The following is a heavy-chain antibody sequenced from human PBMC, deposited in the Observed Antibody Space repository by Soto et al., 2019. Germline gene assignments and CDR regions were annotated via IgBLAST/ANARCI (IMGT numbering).Heavy chain of an antibody. V-gene: IGHV3-11*03. J-gene: IGHJ4*02. CDR3: AKNPGYYYDSTGYHFDY. CDR1: GFTFSDYY. Sequence: GGSLRLSCAASGFTFSDYYMSWIRQAPGKGLEWVSYISSSSSYTNYADSVKGRFTISRDNAKNSLYLQMNSLRAEDTAVYYCAKNPGYYYDSTGYHFDYWGQGT. CDR2: ISSSSSYT. D-gene: IGHD3-22*01.